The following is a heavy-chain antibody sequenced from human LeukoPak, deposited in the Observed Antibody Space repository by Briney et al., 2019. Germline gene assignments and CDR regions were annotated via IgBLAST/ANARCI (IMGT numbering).Heavy chain of an antibody. CDR3: ARDRTYGSRGSYCLVY. V-gene: IGHV1-2*02. J-gene: IGHJ4*02. CDR1: GYTFTGYY. CDR2: INPNSGGT. Sequence: GASVKVSCKASGYTFTGYYMHWVRQAPGQGLEWMGWINPNSGGTNYAQKFQGRVTMTRDTSISTAYMELSRLRSDDTAVYYCARDRTYGSRGSYCLVYWGQGTLVTVSS. D-gene: IGHD1-26*01.